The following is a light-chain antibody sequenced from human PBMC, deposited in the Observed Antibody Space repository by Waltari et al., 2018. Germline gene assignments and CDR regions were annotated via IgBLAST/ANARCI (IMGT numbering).Light chain of an antibody. CDR1: SRDVGSYNF. CDR3: SSQSSNNVVL. CDR2: DVS. Sequence: QSALTQPASVSGSPGQSITISCTGTSRDVGSYNFVSWYQDHPGQGPKVMIYDVSNRPSGVSARFSGSKSGNTASLTISGLQAEDEADYYCSSQSSNNVVLFGGGTKLTVL. J-gene: IGLJ2*01. V-gene: IGLV2-14*03.